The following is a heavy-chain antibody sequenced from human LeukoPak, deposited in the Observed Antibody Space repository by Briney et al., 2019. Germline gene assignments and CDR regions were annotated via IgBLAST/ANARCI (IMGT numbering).Heavy chain of an antibody. J-gene: IGHJ4*02. Sequence: PGGSLRLSCAASGFTFSTYSMNWVRQAPGKGLEWVSYISSASGTIYYADSVKGRFTISRDNAKKSLYLQMNSLRAEDTAVYYCARPYCTATSCFTGIDYWGQGTLVTVSS. V-gene: IGHV3-48*01. CDR1: GFTFSTYS. CDR2: ISSASGTI. D-gene: IGHD2-2*01. CDR3: ARPYCTATSCFTGIDY.